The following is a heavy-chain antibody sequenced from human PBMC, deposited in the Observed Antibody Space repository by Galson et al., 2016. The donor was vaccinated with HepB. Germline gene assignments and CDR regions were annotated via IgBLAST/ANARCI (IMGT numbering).Heavy chain of an antibody. J-gene: IGHJ6*02. CDR1: GFTFSYYA. CDR2: ISYDGSNK. V-gene: IGHV3-30*04. CDR3: AGSVWRWRGMDV. D-gene: IGHD2-21*01. Sequence: SLRLSCAASGFTFSYYAIHWVRQAPGKGLEWVAVISYDGSNKYYADSVKGRFTISRDNSKNMLYLQMNSLRAEDTAVYYCAGSVWRWRGMDVWGQGTTVTVSS.